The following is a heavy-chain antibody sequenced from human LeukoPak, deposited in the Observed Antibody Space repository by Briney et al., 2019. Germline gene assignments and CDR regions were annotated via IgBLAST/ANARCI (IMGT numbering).Heavy chain of an antibody. J-gene: IGHJ4*02. CDR1: GYPFSSYG. Sequence: ASVKVSFKASGYPFSSYGIRRVRQAPGQGPGWVGWISAYNGNTNYAQKLQGRVTMATDTSTSTAYMELRSLRSDDTAVYYCARARAGTLSNFDYWGQGTLVTVSS. V-gene: IGHV1-18*01. CDR3: ARARAGTLSNFDY. D-gene: IGHD6-13*01. CDR2: ISAYNGNT.